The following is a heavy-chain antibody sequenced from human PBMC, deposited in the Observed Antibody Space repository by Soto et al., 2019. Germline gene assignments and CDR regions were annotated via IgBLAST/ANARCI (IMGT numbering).Heavy chain of an antibody. CDR1: GGSISSYY. Sequence: PSETLSLTCTVSGGSISSYYWSWIRQPPGKGLEWIGYIYYSGSTNYNPSLKSRVTISVDTSKIQFSLKLSSVTAADTTVYYCARSPDSRYDYWGQGTLVTVSS. CDR2: IYYSGST. V-gene: IGHV4-59*08. CDR3: ARSPDSRYDY. D-gene: IGHD3-22*01. J-gene: IGHJ4*02.